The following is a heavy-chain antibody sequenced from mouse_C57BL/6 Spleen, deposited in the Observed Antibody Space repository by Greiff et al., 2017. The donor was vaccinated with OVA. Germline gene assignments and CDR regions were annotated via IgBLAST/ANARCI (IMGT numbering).Heavy chain of an antibody. J-gene: IGHJ4*01. D-gene: IGHD1-1*01. Sequence: DVMLVESGGGLVKPGGSLKLSCAASGFTFSDYGMHWVRQAPEKGLEWVAYISSGSSTIYYADTVKGRFTISRDNAKNTLFLQMTSLRSEDTAMYYCARGYYGSSYEDAMDYWGQGTSVTVSS. CDR1: GFTFSDYG. CDR2: ISSGSSTI. CDR3: ARGYYGSSYEDAMDY. V-gene: IGHV5-17*01.